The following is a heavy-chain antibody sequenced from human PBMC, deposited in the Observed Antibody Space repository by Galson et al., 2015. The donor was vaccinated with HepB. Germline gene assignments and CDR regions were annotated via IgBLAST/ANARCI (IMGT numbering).Heavy chain of an antibody. Sequence: CAISGDSVSNNNVGWNWIRQSPSRGLEWLGRTHYRSKFYNDHAESVKSRITINPDTSKNQISLQLNSVTPEDTAVYYCARVRQLGQGFHYWGQGTLVTVSS. V-gene: IGHV6-1*01. J-gene: IGHJ4*02. CDR2: THYRSKFYN. CDR1: GDSVSNNNVG. CDR3: ARVRQLGQGFHY. D-gene: IGHD3-10*01.